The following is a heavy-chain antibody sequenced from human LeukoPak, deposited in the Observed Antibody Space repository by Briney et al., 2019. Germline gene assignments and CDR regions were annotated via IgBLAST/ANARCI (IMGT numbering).Heavy chain of an antibody. CDR1: GGSIGSYY. CDR3: ASSYSSSWYRAFDY. Sequence: SETLSLTCTVSGGSIGSYYWSWIRQPPGKGLEWIGYIYYSGSTYYNPSLKSRVTISVDTSKNQFSLKLSSVTAADTAVYYCASSYSSSWYRAFDYWGQGTLVTVSS. V-gene: IGHV4-59*06. D-gene: IGHD6-13*01. CDR2: IYYSGST. J-gene: IGHJ4*02.